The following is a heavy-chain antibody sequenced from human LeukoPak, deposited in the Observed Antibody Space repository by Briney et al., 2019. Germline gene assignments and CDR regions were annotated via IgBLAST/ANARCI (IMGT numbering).Heavy chain of an antibody. CDR3: ARATSSGWYGFDY. D-gene: IGHD6-19*01. CDR1: GFTFSDHY. CDR2: SRNKPNDYTT. Sequence: GGSLRLSCAASGFTFSDHYMDWVRQAPGGGLEWVGRSRNKPNDYTTEYAASAKGRFTISRDDSKNSVYLQMNSLKTEDTAVYYCARATSSGWYGFDYWGQGTLVTVSS. V-gene: IGHV3-72*01. J-gene: IGHJ4*02.